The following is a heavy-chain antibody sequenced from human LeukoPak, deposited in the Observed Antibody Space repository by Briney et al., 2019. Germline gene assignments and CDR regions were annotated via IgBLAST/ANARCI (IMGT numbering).Heavy chain of an antibody. CDR3: ARVLWNGDYPRFDY. J-gene: IGHJ4*02. Sequence: PGGSLRLSCAASGFTVSSNYMNWVRQAPGKGLEWVSIIYSGGSTYYADSVKGRFTISRDNSKNTLYLQMNSLRAKDTAVYYCARVLWNGDYPRFDYWGQGTLVTVSS. V-gene: IGHV3-53*01. CDR1: GFTVSSNY. CDR2: IYSGGST. D-gene: IGHD4-17*01.